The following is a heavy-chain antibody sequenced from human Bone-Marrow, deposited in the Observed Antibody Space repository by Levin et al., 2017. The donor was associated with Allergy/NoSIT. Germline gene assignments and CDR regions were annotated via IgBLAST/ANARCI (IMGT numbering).Heavy chain of an antibody. Sequence: GGSLRLSCATSGFTFDVYSMHWVRQAPGEGLEWVSSISWNSEYIGYADSVKGRLTISRDNAKNFLYLQMNSLRPEDTALYYCAREGHSSGYWSHAFDMWGQGTMVTVSS. CDR2: ISWNSEYI. D-gene: IGHD3-22*01. CDR3: AREGHSSGYWSHAFDM. V-gene: IGHV3-9*01. CDR1: GFTFDVYS. J-gene: IGHJ3*02.